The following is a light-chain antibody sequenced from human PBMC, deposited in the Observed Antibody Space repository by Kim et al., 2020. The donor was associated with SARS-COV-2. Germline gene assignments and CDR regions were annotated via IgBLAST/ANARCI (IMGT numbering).Light chain of an antibody. J-gene: IGKJ1*01. Sequence: SPGEGATLSCRARQIIGSNLAWYQQEPGQAPGPLIYVASTRATGIPARFSGSGSGTHFTLSISILQSEDFSVCYCQQYNKWPSWTFGQGTKVDIK. V-gene: IGKV3-15*01. CDR3: QQYNKWPSWT. CDR1: QIIGSN. CDR2: VAS.